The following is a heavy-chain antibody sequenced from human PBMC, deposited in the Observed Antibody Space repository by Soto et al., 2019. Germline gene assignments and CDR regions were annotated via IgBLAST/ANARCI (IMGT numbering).Heavy chain of an antibody. Sequence: PGGSLRLSCAASGFTFSSYGMHWVRQAPGKGLEWVAVISYDGSNKYYADSVKGRFTISRDNSKNTLYLQMNSLRAEDTAVYYCAKCRIAQDFWSGYPGFDSWGQGTLVTSPQ. D-gene: IGHD3-3*01. J-gene: IGHJ5*01. V-gene: IGHV3-30*18. CDR3: AKCRIAQDFWSGYPGFDS. CDR2: ISYDGSNK. CDR1: GFTFSSYG.